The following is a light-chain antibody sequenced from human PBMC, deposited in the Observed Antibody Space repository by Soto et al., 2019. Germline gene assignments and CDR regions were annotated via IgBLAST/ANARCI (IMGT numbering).Light chain of an antibody. CDR1: QRILYSSNNKTY. CDR2: WAS. CDR3: QQYYSSPTWT. Sequence: DIVMTQSPDSLAVSLGESATINCKSSQRILYSSNNKTYLAWYQQKPGQPPKLLIYWASTRESGVPDRFSGSESETDFTLTISSLQAEDVAVYYCQQYYSSPTWTFGQGTKVEIK. V-gene: IGKV4-1*01. J-gene: IGKJ1*01.